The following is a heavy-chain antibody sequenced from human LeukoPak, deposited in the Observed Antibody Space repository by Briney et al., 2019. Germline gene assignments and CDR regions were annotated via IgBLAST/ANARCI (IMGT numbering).Heavy chain of an antibody. J-gene: IGHJ3*02. Sequence: KPSETLSLTCAVYGGSFSGYYWSWIRQAPGKGLEWVSSISSSSSYIYYADSVKGRFTISRDNAKNSLYLQMNSLRAEDTAVYYCARGVSSGYLVDIWGQGTMVTVSS. CDR2: ISSSSSYI. D-gene: IGHD3-22*01. CDR1: GGSFSGYY. CDR3: ARGVSSGYLVDI. V-gene: IGHV3-21*01.